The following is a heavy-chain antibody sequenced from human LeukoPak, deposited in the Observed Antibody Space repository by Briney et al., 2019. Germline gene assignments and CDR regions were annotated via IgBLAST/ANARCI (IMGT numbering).Heavy chain of an antibody. CDR2: ISGSGDST. Sequence: GGSLRLSCAASGFAFNNYVMTWVRQAPGKGLDWFSAISGSGDSTYYADSVKGRFTTSRDNAKNSLYLQMNSLRAEDTAVYYCARDRGYCSRTICYFDYWGQGTLVTVSS. V-gene: IGHV3-23*01. CDR3: ARDRGYCSRTICYFDY. J-gene: IGHJ4*02. CDR1: GFAFNNYV. D-gene: IGHD2-2*01.